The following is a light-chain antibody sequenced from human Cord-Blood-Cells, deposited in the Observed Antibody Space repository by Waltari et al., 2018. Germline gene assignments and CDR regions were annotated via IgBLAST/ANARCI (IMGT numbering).Light chain of an antibody. CDR1: SSDVGSYNL. Sequence: QSALTQPASVSGSPGQSITISCTGTSSDVGSYNLVSWYQQHPGKAPKLKIYEGSKRPSGVSNLFAGYKSGNTASLTISGLQAEDEADYYCCSYAGSSTYVVFGGGTKLTVL. CDR3: CSYAGSSTYVV. V-gene: IGLV2-23*01. J-gene: IGLJ2*01. CDR2: EGS.